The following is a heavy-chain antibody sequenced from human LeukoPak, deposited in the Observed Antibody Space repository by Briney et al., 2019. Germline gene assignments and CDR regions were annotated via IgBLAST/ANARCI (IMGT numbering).Heavy chain of an antibody. CDR1: GFSFSSYS. CDR2: FTSSSRSI. V-gene: IGHV3-21*01. D-gene: IGHD5-18*01. CDR3: ARVFFGLWSHFDY. Sequence: GGSLRLSCAASGFSFSSYSMTWVRQAPGKGLEWVSSFTSSSRSIYYADSVKGRFTISRDNAKKSLYLQMNSLRAEDTAVYYCARVFFGLWSHFDYWGQGTLVTVSS. J-gene: IGHJ4*02.